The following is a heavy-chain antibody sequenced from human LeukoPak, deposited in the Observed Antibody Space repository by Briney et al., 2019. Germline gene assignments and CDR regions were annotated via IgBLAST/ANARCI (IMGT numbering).Heavy chain of an antibody. Sequence: SETLSLTCTVSGGSLSSYYWSWIRQPPGKGLEWIGYIYYSGSTNYNPSLKSRVTISVDTSKNQFSLKLSSVTAADTAVYYCARGLGATGWFDPWGQGTLVTVSS. V-gene: IGHV4-59*01. CDR1: GGSLSSYY. CDR3: ARGLGATGWFDP. J-gene: IGHJ5*02. D-gene: IGHD1-26*01. CDR2: IYYSGST.